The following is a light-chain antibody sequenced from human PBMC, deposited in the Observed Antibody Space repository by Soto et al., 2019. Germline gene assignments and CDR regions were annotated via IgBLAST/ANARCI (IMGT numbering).Light chain of an antibody. V-gene: IGKV3-11*01. CDR3: QQYNNWPRT. CDR2: DVS. J-gene: IGKJ1*01. CDR1: QSISSY. Sequence: EIVLTQSPATLSLSPGERATLSCRASQSISSYLAWYQQKPGQAPRLVMYDVSNRATGIPARFSGRGSGTDFTLTISSLEPEDYAIYYCQQYNNWPRTFGQGTKVEIK.